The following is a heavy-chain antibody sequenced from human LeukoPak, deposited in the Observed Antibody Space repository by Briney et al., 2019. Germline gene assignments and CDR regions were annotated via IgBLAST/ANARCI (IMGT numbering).Heavy chain of an antibody. V-gene: IGHV3-23*01. CDR2: ITDNGGST. D-gene: IGHD2-2*01. J-gene: IGHJ4*02. CDR1: GFTLSSSA. Sequence: SGRSLRLSCAASGFTLSSSAMTWVRQAPGKGLDWVSIITDNGGSTFYADSVMGRFTISRDTSKNTLYLQMNSLRADDTAVYYCATVGGSCSSSNCYAYFDYWGQGTLVTVSS. CDR3: ATVGGSCSSSNCYAYFDY.